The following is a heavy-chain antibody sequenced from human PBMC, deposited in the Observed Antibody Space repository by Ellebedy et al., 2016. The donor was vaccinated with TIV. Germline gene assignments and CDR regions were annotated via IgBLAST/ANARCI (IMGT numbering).Heavy chain of an antibody. CDR1: GGSFSGYY. CDR2: INHSGST. D-gene: IGHD3-22*01. Sequence: SETLSLTXAVYGGSFSGYYWSWIRQPPGKGLEWIGEINHSGSTNYNPSLKSRVTISVDTSKNQFSLKLSSVTAADTAVYYCARGRISWYYYDSSGSLFDYWGQGTLVTVSS. CDR3: ARGRISWYYYDSSGSLFDY. J-gene: IGHJ4*02. V-gene: IGHV4-34*01.